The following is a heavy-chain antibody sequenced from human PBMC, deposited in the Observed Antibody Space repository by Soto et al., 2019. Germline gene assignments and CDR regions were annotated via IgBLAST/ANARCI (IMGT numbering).Heavy chain of an antibody. Sequence: GGSLRLSCTVSGFPFSNYAMHWVRQAPGKGLEWVADISSDGNNKYYADSVKGRFTISRDNSKNTLYLQMNSLRNEDTAVYYCARALAVAGSGPDYWGQGTLVTVSS. CDR3: ARALAVAGSGPDY. CDR1: GFPFSNYA. D-gene: IGHD6-19*01. J-gene: IGHJ4*02. V-gene: IGHV3-30-3*01. CDR2: ISSDGNNK.